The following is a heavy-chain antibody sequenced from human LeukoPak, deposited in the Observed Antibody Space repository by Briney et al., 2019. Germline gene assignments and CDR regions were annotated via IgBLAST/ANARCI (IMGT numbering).Heavy chain of an antibody. J-gene: IGHJ4*02. Sequence: ASVKVSCKASGYTFTGYYMHWVRQAPGQGLEWMGWINPNSGNPTYAQGFTGRFVFSLDTSVSTAYLQISSLKAEDTAVYYCASSSSWYDKNFDYWGQGTLVTVSS. CDR2: INPNSGNP. V-gene: IGHV7-4-1*02. D-gene: IGHD6-13*01. CDR1: GYTFTGYY. CDR3: ASSSSWYDKNFDY.